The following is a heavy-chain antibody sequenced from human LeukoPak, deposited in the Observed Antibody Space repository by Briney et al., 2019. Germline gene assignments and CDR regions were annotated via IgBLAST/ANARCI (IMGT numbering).Heavy chain of an antibody. J-gene: IGHJ5*02. V-gene: IGHV3-23*01. D-gene: IGHD3-16*01. Sequence: GGSLRLSCAASGFTFSRYAMSWVRQAPGKGLEWVSSIGGSGGTTYYADSVQGRFTISRDNSKNTLYLQMNSLSAEDTAVYYCARDDFRRSGGEGGWFDPWGQGTLVTVSS. CDR3: ARDDFRRSGGEGGWFDP. CDR2: IGGSGGTT. CDR1: GFTFSRYA.